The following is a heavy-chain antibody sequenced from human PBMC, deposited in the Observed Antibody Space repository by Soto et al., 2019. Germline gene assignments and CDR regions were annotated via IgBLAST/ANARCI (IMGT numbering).Heavy chain of an antibody. J-gene: IGHJ4*02. CDR2: IYSDGST. CDR1: GFTVSSKY. D-gene: IGHD2-21*01. Sequence: GSLRLSCAASGFTVSSKYMSWVRQAPGKGLEWVSVIYSDGSTYYADSVKGRFTISRDNSKNTLYLQMNSLRAEDTAVYYCATERVPTYYFDYWGQGTLVTV. CDR3: ATERVPTYYFDY. V-gene: IGHV3-53*01.